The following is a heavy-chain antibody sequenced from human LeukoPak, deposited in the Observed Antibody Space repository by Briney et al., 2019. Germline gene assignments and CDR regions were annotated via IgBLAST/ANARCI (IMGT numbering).Heavy chain of an antibody. J-gene: IGHJ3*01. V-gene: IGHV3-23*01. CDR1: GFSFSDYA. Sequence: GGSLRLSCAASGFSFSDYAMAWVRQAPGKGLQWVSDITGSGTRTDHADSVRGRFIISRDNSKNELYLQMNSLRVEDTAIYFCAKDRYRSGGLCYADAFDVWGQGIMVTVSS. CDR2: ITGSGTRT. D-gene: IGHD6-19*01. CDR3: AKDRYRSGGLCYADAFDV.